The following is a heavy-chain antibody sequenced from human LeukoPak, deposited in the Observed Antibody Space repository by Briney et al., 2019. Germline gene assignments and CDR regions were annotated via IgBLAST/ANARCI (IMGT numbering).Heavy chain of an antibody. V-gene: IGHV1-2*02. CDR2: INPNSGGT. D-gene: IGHD2-2*01. CDR3: ARVCRSTSWQGNY. Sequence: ASVKVSCKASGYTFTGYYMHWVRQAPGQGLEWMGWINPNSGGTNYAQKFQGRVTMTRDTSISTAYMELSRLRSDDTALYYFARVCRSTSWQGNYWGRGPLVTVST. CDR1: GYTFTGYY. J-gene: IGHJ4*02.